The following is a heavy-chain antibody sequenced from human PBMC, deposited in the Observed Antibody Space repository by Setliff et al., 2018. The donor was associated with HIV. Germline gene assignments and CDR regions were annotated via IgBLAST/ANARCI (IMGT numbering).Heavy chain of an antibody. CDR1: GYTLTELS. V-gene: IGHV1-24*01. CDR2: FDPEYDKT. D-gene: IGHD3-22*01. CDR3: ATRAYDSSGYLRSRVSGAAFDI. Sequence: ASVKVSCKVSGYTLTELSIHWVRQAPGRGLEWMGGFDPEYDKTFYAQKFQGRVTMSEDTSTDTAYMELTSLRSEDTAVYYCATRAYDSSGYLRSRVSGAAFDIWGQGTMVTVSS. J-gene: IGHJ3*02.